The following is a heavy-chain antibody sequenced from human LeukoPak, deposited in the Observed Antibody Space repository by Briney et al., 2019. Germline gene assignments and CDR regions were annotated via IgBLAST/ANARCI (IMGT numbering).Heavy chain of an antibody. CDR2: IYYSGST. D-gene: IGHD4-23*01. Sequence: SETLSLTCTVSGGSISGSSYYWGWIRQPPGKGLEWIGSIYYSGSTYYNPSLKSRVTISVDRSKNQFSLKLSSVTAADTAVYYCARGVGYGGSPGDYWGQGTLVTVSS. CDR3: ARGVGYGGSPGDY. J-gene: IGHJ4*02. V-gene: IGHV4-39*07. CDR1: GGSISGSSYY.